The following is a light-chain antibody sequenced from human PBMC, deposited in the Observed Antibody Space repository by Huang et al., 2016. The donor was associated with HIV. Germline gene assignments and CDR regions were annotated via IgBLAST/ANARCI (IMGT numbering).Light chain of an antibody. CDR2: AVS. CDR3: QQSHTTTWT. Sequence: DIQMTQSPSSLSASVGDRVTITCRTSQTSSTYLTWYQQKPGKAPQLLIYAVSRLQSGGPARFSGSGSGTDFTLTITSLQPEDFATYYCQQSHTTTWTFGQGTKVEIK. V-gene: IGKV1-39*01. J-gene: IGKJ1*01. CDR1: QTSSTY.